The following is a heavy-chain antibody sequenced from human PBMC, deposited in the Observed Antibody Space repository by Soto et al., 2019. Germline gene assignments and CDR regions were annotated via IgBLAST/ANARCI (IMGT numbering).Heavy chain of an antibody. D-gene: IGHD3-22*01. CDR2: ISSSSSYT. J-gene: IGHJ3*02. V-gene: IGHV3-11*06. CDR1: GFAFSDYY. CDR3: ARGYKYYYDSSGYYDAFDI. Sequence: QVQLVESGGGLVKPGGSLRLSCAASGFAFSDYYMSWIRQAPGKGLEWVSYISSSSSYTNYADSVKGRFTISRDNAKNSLYLQMNSLRAEDTAVYYCARGYKYYYDSSGYYDAFDIWGQGTMVTVSS.